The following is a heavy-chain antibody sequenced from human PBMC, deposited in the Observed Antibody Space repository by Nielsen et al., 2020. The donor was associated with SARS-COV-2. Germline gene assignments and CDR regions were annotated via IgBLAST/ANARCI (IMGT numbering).Heavy chain of an antibody. D-gene: IGHD1-26*01. V-gene: IGHV4-61*07. CDR2: IYYSGST. J-gene: IGHJ6*02. Sequence: WIRQPPGKGLEWIGYIYYSGSTNYNPSLKSRVTISVDTSKNQFSLKLSSVTAADTAVYYCARHPPPQFLATPVYYYGMDVWGQGTTVTVSS. CDR3: ARHPPPQFLATPVYYYGMDV.